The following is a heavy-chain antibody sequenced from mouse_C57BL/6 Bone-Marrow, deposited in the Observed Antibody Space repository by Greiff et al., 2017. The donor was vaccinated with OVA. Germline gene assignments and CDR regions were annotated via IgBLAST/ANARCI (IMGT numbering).Heavy chain of an antibody. CDR1: GYTFTSYW. CDR3: ARRWYHY. V-gene: IGHV1-55*01. CDR2: IYPGSGST. J-gene: IGHJ2*01. Sequence: QVQLKQPGAELVKPGASVKMSCKASGYTFTSYWITWVKQRPGQGLEWIGDIYPGSGSTNYNEKFKSKATLTVDTASSTAYMQLSSLTAADSAVEYCARRWYHYWGQGTTLTVSS. D-gene: IGHD1-1*02.